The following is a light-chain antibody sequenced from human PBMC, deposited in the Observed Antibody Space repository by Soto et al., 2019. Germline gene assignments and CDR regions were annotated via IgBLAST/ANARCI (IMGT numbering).Light chain of an antibody. J-gene: IGKJ2*01. V-gene: IGKV1-5*01. Sequence: DIQMTQSPSTLSASVGDRVTITCRASQSISGWLAWYQQKPGRAPNLLISDASSLESGVPSRFSGSGSGTEFTLTISGLQPDDFASYYCRQYSSYSSFGPGTKVEIK. CDR3: RQYSSYSS. CDR2: DAS. CDR1: QSISGW.